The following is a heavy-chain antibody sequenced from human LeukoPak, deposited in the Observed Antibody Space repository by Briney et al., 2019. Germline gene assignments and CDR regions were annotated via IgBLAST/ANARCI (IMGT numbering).Heavy chain of an antibody. CDR1: GYTFPSYF. J-gene: IGHJ4*02. CDR2: INPTGGST. Sequence: ASVKVSCKASGYTFPSYFMHWVRQAPGQGLEWMGIINPTGGSTTYAQKLQGRVTMTRDTSTSTVYMELSSLRSDDTAVYYCARTAARRFDYWGQGTLVTVSS. V-gene: IGHV1-46*01. CDR3: ARTAARRFDY. D-gene: IGHD6-6*01.